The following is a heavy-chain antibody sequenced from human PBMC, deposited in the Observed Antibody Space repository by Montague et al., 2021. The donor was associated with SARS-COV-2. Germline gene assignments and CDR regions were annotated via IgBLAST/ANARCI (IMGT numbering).Heavy chain of an antibody. CDR2: INHSGST. CDR3: ARGMRRPYYYYYGMDV. CDR1: GGSFSGYY. V-gene: IGHV4-34*01. J-gene: IGHJ6*02. Sequence: SETLSLTCAVCGGSFSGYYWSWICQPPGKGLEWTGEINHSGSTNYNPSLKSRVTISVGTSKNQFSLKLSSVTAADTAVYYCARGMRRPYYYYYGMDVWGQGTTVTVSS.